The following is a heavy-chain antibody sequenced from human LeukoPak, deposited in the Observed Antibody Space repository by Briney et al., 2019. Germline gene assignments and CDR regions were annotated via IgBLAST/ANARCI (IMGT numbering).Heavy chain of an antibody. CDR2: ISGSANTI. J-gene: IGHJ4*02. CDR3: ARKRAAAGIYYFDF. CDR1: GFTFSTHG. Sequence: PGGSLRLSCVASGFTFSTHGMNWARQAPGKGLEWLSYISGSANTIYYSDSVKGRFTISRDNAKNSLYLQMTSLRAEDTAVYYCARKRAAAGIYYFDFWGQGTLLTVSS. D-gene: IGHD6-13*01. V-gene: IGHV3-48*01.